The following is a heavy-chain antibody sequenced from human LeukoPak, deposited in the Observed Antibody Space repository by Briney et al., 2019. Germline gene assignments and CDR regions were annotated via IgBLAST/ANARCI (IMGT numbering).Heavy chain of an antibody. V-gene: IGHV3-23*01. CDR2: VTGSGANS. Sequence: PSETLSLTCVVSGGSISSYNWWSWVRPPPGKGLEWVSAVTGSGANSYYADSVKGRFSVSRDNSKNMVYLQMSSLRAEDTALYYCAKSDYGYYFDSWGQGTLVTVSS. D-gene: IGHD4-17*01. CDR3: AKSDYGYYFDS. J-gene: IGHJ4*02. CDR1: GGSISSYN.